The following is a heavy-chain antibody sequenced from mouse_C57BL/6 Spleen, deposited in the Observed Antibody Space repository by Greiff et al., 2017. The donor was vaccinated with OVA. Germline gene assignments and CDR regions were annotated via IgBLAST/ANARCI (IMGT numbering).Heavy chain of an antibody. CDR1: GFTFSSYA. CDR3: ARDYGSSYYFDY. Sequence: EVQRVESGGGLVKPGGSLTLSCAASGFTFSSYAMSWVRQTPAKRLEWVATISDGGSYTYSPDNVKGRFTISRDNAKNHLYLQMSHLKSEDTAMYYCARDYGSSYYFDYWGQGTTLTVSS. CDR2: ISDGGSYT. D-gene: IGHD1-1*01. V-gene: IGHV5-4*01. J-gene: IGHJ2*01.